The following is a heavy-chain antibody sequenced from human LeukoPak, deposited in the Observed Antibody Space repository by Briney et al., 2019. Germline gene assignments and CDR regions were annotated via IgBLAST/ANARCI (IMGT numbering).Heavy chain of an antibody. Sequence: GGSLRLSCAASGFTFSSYEMNWVRQAPGKGLEWVSYISSSGSPIYYSDSVKGRFTISRDNAENSLYLQMNSLRAEDTAVYYCARGGSGWTWGQGTLVTVSS. D-gene: IGHD6-19*01. J-gene: IGHJ5*02. CDR2: ISSSGSPI. CDR1: GFTFSSYE. CDR3: ARGGSGWT. V-gene: IGHV3-48*03.